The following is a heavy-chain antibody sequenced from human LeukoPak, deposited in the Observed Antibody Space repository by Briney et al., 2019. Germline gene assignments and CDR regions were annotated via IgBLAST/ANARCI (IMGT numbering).Heavy chain of an antibody. CDR3: ARVSKDSSGYHKYYYYYYMDV. CDR2: ISAYNGNT. V-gene: IGHV1-18*01. D-gene: IGHD3-22*01. CDR1: GFTFSSYA. J-gene: IGHJ6*03. Sequence: GGSLRLSCAASGFTFSSYAMSWVRQAPGQGLEWMGWISAYNGNTNYAQKLQGRVTMTTDTSTSTAYMELRSLRSDDTAVYYCARVSKDSSGYHKYYYYYYMDVWGKGTTVTVSS.